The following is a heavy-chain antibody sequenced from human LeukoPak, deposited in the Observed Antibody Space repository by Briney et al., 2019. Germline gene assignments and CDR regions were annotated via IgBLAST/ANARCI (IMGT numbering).Heavy chain of an antibody. CDR2: IKPDGSEK. CDR3: AREWAYYYDSSGYREPFDY. D-gene: IGHD3-22*01. CDR1: GIXFGSYW. V-gene: IGHV3-7*05. J-gene: IGHJ4*02. Sequence: GGSLRLSCAASGIXFGSYWITWVRQAPGKGLECVANIKPDGSEKHYVDSVEGRFTISRDNAKNSLFLEMNSLRAEDTAVYYCAREWAYYYDSSGYREPFDYWGQGTLVTVSS.